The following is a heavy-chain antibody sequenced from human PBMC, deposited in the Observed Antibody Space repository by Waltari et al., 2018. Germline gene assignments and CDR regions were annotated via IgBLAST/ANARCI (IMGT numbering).Heavy chain of an antibody. CDR2: ISYDGSNK. Sequence: QVQLVESGGGVVQPGRSLRLSCAASGFPFSSYAMHWVRQAPGKGLEWVAVISYDGSNKYYADSVKGRFTISRDNSKNTLYLQMNSLRAEDTAVYYCAREQLAVAGAADAFDIWGQGTMVTVSS. V-gene: IGHV3-30*04. CDR3: AREQLAVAGAADAFDI. CDR1: GFPFSSYA. D-gene: IGHD6-19*01. J-gene: IGHJ3*02.